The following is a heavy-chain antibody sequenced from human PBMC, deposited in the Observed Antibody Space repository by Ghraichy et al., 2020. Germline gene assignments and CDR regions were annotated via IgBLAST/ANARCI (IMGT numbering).Heavy chain of an antibody. D-gene: IGHD5-18*01. CDR1: GYTFTSYY. J-gene: IGHJ4*02. CDR3: ARGPPRGYSYGYANSHPLGENFDY. Sequence: ASVKVSCKASGYTFTSYYMHWVRQAPGQGLEWMGIINPSGGSTSYAQKFQGRVTMTRDTSTSTVYMELSSLRSEDTAVYYCARGPPRGYSYGYANSHPLGENFDYWGQGTLVTVSS. CDR2: INPSGGST. V-gene: IGHV1-46*01.